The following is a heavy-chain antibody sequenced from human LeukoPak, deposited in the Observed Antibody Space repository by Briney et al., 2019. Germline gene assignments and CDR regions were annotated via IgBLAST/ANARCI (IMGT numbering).Heavy chain of an antibody. D-gene: IGHD2-2*01. CDR2: TNQDGSEE. J-gene: IGHJ6*03. Sequence: GGSLRLSCVASGFTVSSYWINRVRQAPGKGLEWVANTNQDGSEEYYLGSVKGRFTISRDTAKNSLYLQMNSLRAEDTAVYYCARDQHRTPYCSSTSYYYYYYMDVWGKGTTVTVSS. CDR3: ARDQHRTPYCSSTSYYYYYYMDV. CDR1: GFTVSSYW. V-gene: IGHV3-7*01.